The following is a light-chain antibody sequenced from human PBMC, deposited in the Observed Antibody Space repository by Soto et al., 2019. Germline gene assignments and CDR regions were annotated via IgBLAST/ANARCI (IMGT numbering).Light chain of an antibody. CDR3: QRYNHWHPKIA. Sequence: EIVMTQSPGTLSVSPGERATLSCRASQSITNNLAWYQQKVGQAPRLLIYGASTRATGIPARFRGSGSGTDFTLNSNSRESEDFAAYYCQRYNHWHPKIAFGQGIKVEIK. CDR1: QSITNN. J-gene: IGKJ1*01. V-gene: IGKV3-15*01. CDR2: GAS.